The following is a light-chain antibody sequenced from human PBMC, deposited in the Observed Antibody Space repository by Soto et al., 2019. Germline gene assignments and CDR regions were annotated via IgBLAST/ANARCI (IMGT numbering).Light chain of an antibody. CDR3: QSYDSSLSTYV. CDR1: SSNIGAVYD. V-gene: IGLV1-40*01. CDR2: HDS. J-gene: IGLJ1*01. Sequence: QSVLTQPPSVSGAPGQRVTISCTGSSSNIGAVYDVHWYQQLPGRAPKLLIYHDSHRPSGVPDRFSGSRFGTSASLAIAGLLAEDEADYFCQSYDSSLSTYVFGPGTKLTVL.